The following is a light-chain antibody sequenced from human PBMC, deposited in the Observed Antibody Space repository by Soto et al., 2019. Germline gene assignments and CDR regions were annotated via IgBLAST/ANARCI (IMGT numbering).Light chain of an antibody. V-gene: IGKV1-5*01. CDR3: QQYNTFST. CDR1: QSINNY. J-gene: IGKJ2*01. CDR2: DVS. Sequence: DIQMTQSPSTLSAFVGDRVSITCRASQSINNYLAWYQQKPGKAPKVLIYDVSSLESGVPSRFSGSGSGTEFHLTLSSLQPDDFATYYCQQYNTFSTLGQGTRLEIK.